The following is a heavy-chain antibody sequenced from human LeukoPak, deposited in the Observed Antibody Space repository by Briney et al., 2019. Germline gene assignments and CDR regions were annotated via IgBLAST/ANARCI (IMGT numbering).Heavy chain of an antibody. CDR1: GGFISNYY. V-gene: IGHV4-59*12. CDR2: IYYSGST. Sequence: SETLSLTCTVSGGFISNYYWNWIRQPPGKGLEWIGYIYYSGSTNYNPSLKSRVTISVDTSKNQFSLKLSSVTAADTAVYYCARTSDPGGYYYYYYMDVWGKGTTVTVSS. CDR3: ARTSDPGGYYYYYYMDV. J-gene: IGHJ6*03. D-gene: IGHD3-16*01.